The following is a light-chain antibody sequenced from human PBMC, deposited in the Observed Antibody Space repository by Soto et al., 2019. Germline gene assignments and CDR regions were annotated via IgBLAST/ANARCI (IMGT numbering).Light chain of an antibody. J-gene: IGLJ2*01. CDR3: QSYDSSLSVV. Sequence: QSVLTQPPSVSGAPGQRVTIACTGRSSNIGAGYDVHWYQQLPGTAPKLLIYGNSNRPSGVPDRFSGSKSGTSASLAITGLQAEDEADYYCQSYDSSLSVVFGGGIKLTVL. CDR1: SSNIGAGYD. CDR2: GNS. V-gene: IGLV1-40*01.